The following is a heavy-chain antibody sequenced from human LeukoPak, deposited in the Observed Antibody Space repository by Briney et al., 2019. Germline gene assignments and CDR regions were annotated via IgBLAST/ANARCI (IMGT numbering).Heavy chain of an antibody. J-gene: IGHJ6*02. CDR2: FDPEDGET. CDR3: ATSTTVVTPGYYYYGMDV. CDR1: GYTLTELS. V-gene: IGHV1-24*01. D-gene: IGHD4-23*01. Sequence: ASVKVSCKVSGYTLTELSMHWVRQAPGKGLEWTGGFDPEDGETIYAQKFQGRVTMTEDTSTDTAYMELSSLRSEDAAVYYCATSTTVVTPGYYYYGMDVWGQGTTVTVSS.